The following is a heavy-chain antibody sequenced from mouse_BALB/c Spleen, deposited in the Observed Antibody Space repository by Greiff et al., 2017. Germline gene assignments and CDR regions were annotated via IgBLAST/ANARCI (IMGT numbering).Heavy chain of an antibody. V-gene: IGHV1-69*02. CDR3: TRPITTVVDGFAY. CDR2: IYPSDSYT. Sequence: VQLQQPGAELVRPGASVKLSCKASGYTFTSYWINWVKQRPGQGLEWIGNIYPSDSYTNYNQKFKDKATLTVDKSSSTAYMQLSSPTSEDSAVYYCTRPITTVVDGFAYWGQGTLVTVSA. D-gene: IGHD1-1*01. J-gene: IGHJ3*01. CDR1: GYTFTSYW.